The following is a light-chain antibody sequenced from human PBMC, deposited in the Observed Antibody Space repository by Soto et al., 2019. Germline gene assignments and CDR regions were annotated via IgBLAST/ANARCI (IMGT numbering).Light chain of an antibody. CDR2: AAS. CDR3: QRYYNAPFT. CDR1: QGIKNY. J-gene: IGKJ4*01. V-gene: IGKV1-27*01. Sequence: DIQVTQHPSSLSASVGDRVTITCRASQGIKNYLAWYRQKPGEIPKLLIYAASTLESGIPPRFSGSGSGTDFTLTINNLQPEDVATYYCQRYYNAPFTFGGGTKVEIK.